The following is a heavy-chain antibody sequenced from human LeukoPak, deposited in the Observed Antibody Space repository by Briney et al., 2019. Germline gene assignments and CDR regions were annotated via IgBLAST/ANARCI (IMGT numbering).Heavy chain of an antibody. J-gene: IGHJ4*02. CDR3: ARYSGSYSGFDY. D-gene: IGHD1-26*01. Sequence: PSETLSLTCTVSGGSISSYYWSWIRQPPGKGLEWIGYIYYNGNINYNPTLKSRVTISVDTTKNQFSLKLRSVTAADTAVYYCARYSGSYSGFDYWGQGTLVTVSS. V-gene: IGHV4-59*08. CDR2: IYYNGNI. CDR1: GGSISSYY.